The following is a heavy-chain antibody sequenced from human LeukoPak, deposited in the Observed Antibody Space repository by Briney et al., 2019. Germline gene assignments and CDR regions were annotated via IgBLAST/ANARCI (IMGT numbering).Heavy chain of an antibody. D-gene: IGHD2-2*01. CDR2: ISSSGSTI. J-gene: IGHJ6*03. Sequence: GGSLRLSCAASGFTFSDYYMSWIRQAPGKGLEWVSYISSSGSTIYYADSVKGRFTISRDNAKNSLYLQMNSLRAEDTAVYYCARDVVVVPAATLSRYYYMDVWGKGTTVTVSS. V-gene: IGHV3-11*04. CDR3: ARDVVVVPAATLSRYYYMDV. CDR1: GFTFSDYY.